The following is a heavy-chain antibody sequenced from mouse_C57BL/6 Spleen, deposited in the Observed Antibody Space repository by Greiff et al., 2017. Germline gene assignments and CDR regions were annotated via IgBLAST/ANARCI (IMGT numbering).Heavy chain of an antibody. CDR2: ISDGGSYT. V-gene: IGHV5-4*01. CDR1: GFTFSSYA. D-gene: IGHD1-1*01. Sequence: EVQLVESGGGLVKPGGSLKLSCAASGFTFSSYAMSWVRQTPEKRLEWVATISDGGSYTYYPDNVKGRFTISRDNAKNNLYLQMSHLKSEDTAMYYCARYYYGSRGGFDYWGQGTTLTVSS. CDR3: ARYYYGSRGGFDY. J-gene: IGHJ2*01.